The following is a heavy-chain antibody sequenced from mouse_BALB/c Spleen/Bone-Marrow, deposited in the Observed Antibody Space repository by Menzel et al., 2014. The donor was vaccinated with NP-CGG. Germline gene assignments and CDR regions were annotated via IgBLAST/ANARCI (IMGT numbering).Heavy chain of an antibody. CDR1: GYTFTSYW. Sequence: QVQLQQPGAELVKPGASVKLSCKASGYTFTSYWMHWVKRRPGQGLEWIGEINPSNGRTNYNEKFKSKATLTVDKSSSTAYMQLSSLTSEDSAVYYCARRATTVVATDYCGPRHHSHSLL. V-gene: IGHV1S81*02. CDR2: INPSNGRT. CDR3: ARRATTVVATDY. D-gene: IGHD1-1*01. J-gene: IGHJ2*01.